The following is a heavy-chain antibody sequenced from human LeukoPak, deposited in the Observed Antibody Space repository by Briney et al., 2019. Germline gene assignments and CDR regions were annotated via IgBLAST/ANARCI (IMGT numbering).Heavy chain of an antibody. CDR3: ARHQAVAGTGVVGAIDYCDY. V-gene: IGHV4-4*07. D-gene: IGHD1-26*01. CDR2: IYTSGST. CDR1: GGSISSYY. Sequence: SETLSLTCTVSGGSISSYYWSWIRQPAGKGLEWIGRIYTSGSTNYNPSLKSRVTISVDKSKNQFSLKLSSVTAADTAVYYCARHQAVAGTGVVGAIDYCDYRGHGTLVTVSS. J-gene: IGHJ4*01.